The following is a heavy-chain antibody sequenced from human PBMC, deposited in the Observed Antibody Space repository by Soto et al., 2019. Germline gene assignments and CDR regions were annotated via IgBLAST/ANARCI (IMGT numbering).Heavy chain of an antibody. Sequence: ASVKVYCKVWGYTLPELSIHWVGQAPGEGLEWVGGFVLENGETIYAESLQVRVNMTEALSGDTAYMVLGSLRTEDTAVYYCAIKLPRSNPFNQWGQRTMVTVSS. CDR1: GYTLPELS. D-gene: IGHD6-13*01. V-gene: IGHV1-24*01. CDR2: FVLENGET. J-gene: IGHJ4*02. CDR3: AIKLPRSNPFNQ.